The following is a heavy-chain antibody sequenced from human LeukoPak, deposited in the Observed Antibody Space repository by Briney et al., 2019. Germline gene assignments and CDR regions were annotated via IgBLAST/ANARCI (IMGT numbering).Heavy chain of an antibody. D-gene: IGHD2-15*01. Sequence: SETLSLTCTVSGGSISSGSYYWSWIRQPAGKGLEWIGRIYTSGSTNYNPSLKSRVTISVDTSKNQFSLKLSSVTAADTAVYYRARGARVIKYCSGGSCYPYSFNYFDYWGRGTLVTVSS. J-gene: IGHJ4*02. CDR3: ARGARVIKYCSGGSCYPYSFNYFDY. CDR2: IYTSGST. CDR1: GGSISSGSYY. V-gene: IGHV4-61*02.